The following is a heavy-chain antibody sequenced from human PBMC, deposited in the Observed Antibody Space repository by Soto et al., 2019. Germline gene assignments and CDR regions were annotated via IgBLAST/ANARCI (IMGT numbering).Heavy chain of an antibody. Sequence: QVQLQESGPGLVKPSQTLSLTCTVSGGSISSGGYYWSWIRQHPGKGLEWIGDIYYSGSTYYNPSLKSRVTISVDTSKNQFSLKLSSVAAAVTAVYYCSRVRLRDSSGLGDYWGQGTLVTVSS. D-gene: IGHD3-22*01. J-gene: IGHJ4*02. V-gene: IGHV4-31*03. CDR2: IYYSGST. CDR3: SRVRLRDSSGLGDY. CDR1: GGSISSGGYY.